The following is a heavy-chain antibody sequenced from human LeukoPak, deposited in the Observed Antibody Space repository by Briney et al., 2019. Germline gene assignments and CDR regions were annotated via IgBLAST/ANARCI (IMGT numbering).Heavy chain of an antibody. CDR3: ARGWELLHGYFDY. D-gene: IGHD1-26*01. V-gene: IGHV4-39*07. J-gene: IGHJ4*02. Sequence: SETLSLTCTVSGGSISSSSYYWGWIRQPPGKGLEWIGSIYYSGSTYYNPSLKSRVTISVDTSKNQFSLKLSSVTAADTAVYYCARGWELLHGYFDYWGQGTLVTVSS. CDR2: IYYSGST. CDR1: GGSISSSSYY.